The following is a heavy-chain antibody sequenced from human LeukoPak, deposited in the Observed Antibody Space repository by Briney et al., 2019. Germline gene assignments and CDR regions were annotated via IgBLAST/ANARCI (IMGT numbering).Heavy chain of an antibody. V-gene: IGHV1-69*06. J-gene: IGHJ5*02. D-gene: IGHD6-13*01. CDR1: GYTFTTYA. Sequence: SVKVSCKASGYTFTTYAIHWVRQAPGQGLEWMGGIIPIFGTANYAQKFQGRVTITADKSTSTAYMELSSLRSEDTAVYYCARAGVYLAAAGNNWFDPWGQGTLVTASS. CDR3: ARAGVYLAAAGNNWFDP. CDR2: IIPIFGTA.